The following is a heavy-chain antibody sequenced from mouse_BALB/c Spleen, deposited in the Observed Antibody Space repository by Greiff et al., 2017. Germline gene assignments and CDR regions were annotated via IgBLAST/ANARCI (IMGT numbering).Heavy chain of an antibody. V-gene: IGHV5-15*02. CDR3: AREGFYAMDY. Sequence: EVQLQESGGGLVQPGGSRKLSCAASGFTFSDYGMAWVRQAPGKGPGWVAFISNLAYSIYYADTVTGRFTNSRENAKNTLYLEMSSLRSEDTAMYYCAREGFYAMDYWGQGTSVTVSS. D-gene: IGHD3-1*01. CDR1: GFTFSDYG. CDR2: ISNLAYSI. J-gene: IGHJ4*01.